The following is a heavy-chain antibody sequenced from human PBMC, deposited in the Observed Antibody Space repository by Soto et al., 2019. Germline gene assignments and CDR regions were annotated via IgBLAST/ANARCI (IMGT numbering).Heavy chain of an antibody. CDR3: ARHYGSGTYPLDY. V-gene: IGHV4-59*08. D-gene: IGHD3-10*01. J-gene: IGHJ4*02. CDR2: IYYSGST. Sequence: SETLSLTCTVSGGSISGYYWSWIRQPPGKGLEWIAYIYYSGSTNYNPSLKSRVTISVDTSKNQFSLKLSSVTAADTAVYYCARHYGSGTYPLDYWGQGTLVTVSS. CDR1: GGSISGYY.